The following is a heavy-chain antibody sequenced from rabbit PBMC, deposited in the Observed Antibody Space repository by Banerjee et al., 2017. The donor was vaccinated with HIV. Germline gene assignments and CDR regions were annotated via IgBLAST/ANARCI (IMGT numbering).Heavy chain of an antibody. J-gene: IGHJ4*01. V-gene: IGHV1S45*01. Sequence: QEQLVESGGGLVQPEGSLTLSCKVSGFSFSSSYVMSWVRQAPGKGLEWIGCINTGSGSAYYASWAKGRFTISKTSSTTVTLQMTSLTAADTATYFCARDEAGYGGYGYAFNLWGPGTLVTVS. CDR1: GFSFSSSYV. D-gene: IGHD6-1*01. CDR2: INTGSGSA. CDR3: ARDEAGYGGYGYAFNL.